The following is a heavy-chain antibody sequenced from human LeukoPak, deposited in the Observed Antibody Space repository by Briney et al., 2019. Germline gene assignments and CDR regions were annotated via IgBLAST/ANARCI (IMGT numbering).Heavy chain of an antibody. CDR1: GGTFSSYA. CDR2: IIPIFGTA. Sequence: GASVKVSCKASGGTFSSYAISWVRQAPGQGLEWMGGIIPIFGTANYAQKFRGRVTITTDESTSTAYMELSSLRSEDTAVYYCARDSGTAMVTYYYYMDVWGKGTTVTVSS. CDR3: ARDSGTAMVTYYYYMDV. V-gene: IGHV1-69*05. J-gene: IGHJ6*03. D-gene: IGHD5-18*01.